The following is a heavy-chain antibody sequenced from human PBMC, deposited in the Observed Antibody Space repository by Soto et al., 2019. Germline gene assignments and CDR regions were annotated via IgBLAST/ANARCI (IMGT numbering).Heavy chain of an antibody. CDR1: GGSISSSSYY. V-gene: IGHV4-39*01. D-gene: IGHD1-1*01. CDR2: IYYSGST. Sequence: SETLSLTCTVSGGSISSSSYYWCWIRQPPGKGLEWIGSIYYSGSTYYNPSLKSRVTISVDTSKNQFSLKLSSVTAADTAVYYCANNYRYYYYGMDVWGQGTTVTVSS. J-gene: IGHJ6*02. CDR3: ANNYRYYYYGMDV.